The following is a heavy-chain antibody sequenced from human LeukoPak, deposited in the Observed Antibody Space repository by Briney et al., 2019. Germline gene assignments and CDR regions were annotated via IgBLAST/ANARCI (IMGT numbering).Heavy chain of an antibody. D-gene: IGHD4-11*01. V-gene: IGHV4-59*05. Sequence: SETLSLTCTVSGGSISSYYWSWIRQPPGKGLEWIGSIYYSGSTYYNPSLKSRVTISVDTSKNQFSLKLSSVTAADTAVYYCGTADSYSNYPDYWGQGTLVTVSS. CDR3: GTADSYSNYPDY. CDR2: IYYSGST. J-gene: IGHJ4*02. CDR1: GGSISSYY.